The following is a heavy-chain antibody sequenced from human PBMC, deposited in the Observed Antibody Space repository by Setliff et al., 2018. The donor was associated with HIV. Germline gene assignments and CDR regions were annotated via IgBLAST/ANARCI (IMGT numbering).Heavy chain of an antibody. J-gene: IGHJ1*01. CDR1: GGSINSRSYY. V-gene: IGHV4-39*01. CDR3: ARHRGARSGLYAVAQYFKY. CDR2: IYFSGTP. Sequence: PSETLSLTCTVSGGSINSRSYYWAWIRQPPGKGLEWVASIYFSGTPYYNPSLKNRVTISVDTSKNQFSLKLKSVTAADTAVYYCARHRGARSGLYAVAQYFKYWGQGTLVTVSS. D-gene: IGHD6-19*01.